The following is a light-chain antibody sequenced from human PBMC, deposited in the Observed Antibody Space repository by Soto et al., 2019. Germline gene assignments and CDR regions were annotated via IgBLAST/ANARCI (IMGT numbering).Light chain of an antibody. J-gene: IGKJ2*01. CDR1: ESVTFGY. V-gene: IGKV3-20*01. CDR2: DAS. Sequence: EIVLTQSPDTLSLSPGERATLSCRASESVTFGYLAWYQQRPGQSPRLLFSDASSRAPGIPDRFSAGGSGTDFTLTINGVEPDDFAVYYCHQYNTSPPYTFGQGTRLEIK. CDR3: HQYNTSPPYT.